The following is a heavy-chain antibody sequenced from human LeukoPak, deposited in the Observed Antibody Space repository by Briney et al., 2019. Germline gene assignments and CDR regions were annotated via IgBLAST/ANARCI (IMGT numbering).Heavy chain of an antibody. V-gene: IGHV3-21*01. D-gene: IGHD5-18*01. CDR1: GFTFGSYW. J-gene: IGHJ4*02. Sequence: GGSLRLSCVASGFTFGSYWMHWVRQAPGKGLVWVSSISSSSYIYYADSVKGRFTISRDNAKNSLYLQMNSLRAEDTAVYYCARGGGYSYAPLFDYWGQGTLVTVSS. CDR2: ISSSSYI. CDR3: ARGGGYSYAPLFDY.